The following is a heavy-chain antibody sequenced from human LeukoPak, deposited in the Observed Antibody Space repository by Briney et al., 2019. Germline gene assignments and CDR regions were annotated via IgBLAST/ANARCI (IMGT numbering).Heavy chain of an antibody. V-gene: IGHV4-59*01. J-gene: IGHJ3*02. CDR1: GASITTYY. D-gene: IGHD5-18*01. CDR2: MYHTGTS. CDR3: ATSRGYSTNDAFDI. Sequence: SETVSLTCSVSGASITTYYWNWLRQSPGKGLEWIGYMYHTGTSDYNPSLESRVTISLDTPNNKVSLTLTSVTAADTAVYYCATSRGYSTNDAFDIWGQGTMVTVSS.